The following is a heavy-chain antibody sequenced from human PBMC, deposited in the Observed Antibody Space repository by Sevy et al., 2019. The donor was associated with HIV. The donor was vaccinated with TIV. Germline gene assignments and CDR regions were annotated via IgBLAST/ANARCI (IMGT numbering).Heavy chain of an antibody. D-gene: IGHD3-16*01. J-gene: IGHJ6*02. CDR1: GFTFSSYG. CDR3: ARVGGTVYGMDV. CDR2: IWYDGSNK. V-gene: IGHV3-33*01. Sequence: GGSLRLSCAASGFTFSSYGMHWVRQAPGKGLEWVAVIWYDGSNKYYADSVKGRFTISRDNSKNTLYLQMNSLRAEDTAVYYCARVGGTVYGMDVWGQWTTVTVSS.